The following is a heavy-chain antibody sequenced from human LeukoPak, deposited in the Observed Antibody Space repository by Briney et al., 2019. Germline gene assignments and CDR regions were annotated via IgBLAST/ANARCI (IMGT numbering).Heavy chain of an antibody. CDR3: ARLNHGSGSYYVGNPYYYYYMDV. Sequence: SETLSLTCTVSGGSISSSSYYWGWIRQPPGKGLEWIANIYYSGSTYYNPSLKSRVTISVDTSKNQFSLKLSSVTAADTAVYYCARLNHGSGSYYVGNPYYYYYMDVWGKGTTVTISS. CDR1: GGSISSSSYY. V-gene: IGHV4-39*01. CDR2: IYYSGST. J-gene: IGHJ6*03. D-gene: IGHD3-10*01.